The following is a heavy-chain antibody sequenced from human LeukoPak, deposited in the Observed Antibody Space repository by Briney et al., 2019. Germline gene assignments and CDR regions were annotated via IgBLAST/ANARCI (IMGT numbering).Heavy chain of an antibody. V-gene: IGHV1-2*02. Sequence: ASVKVSCKASGYTFTDDYVHWVRQAPGQGLEWMGWINPNSGGTNYAQKFQGRVTMTRDTSISTAYMELSRLRPDDTAVYYCARDGGSYYLDYWGQGTLVTVSS. CDR3: ARDGGSYYLDY. J-gene: IGHJ4*02. CDR1: GYTFTDDY. D-gene: IGHD1-26*01. CDR2: INPNSGGT.